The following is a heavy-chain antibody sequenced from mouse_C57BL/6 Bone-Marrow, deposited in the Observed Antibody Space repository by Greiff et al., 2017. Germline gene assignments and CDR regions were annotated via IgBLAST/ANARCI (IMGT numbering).Heavy chain of an antibody. V-gene: IGHV1-76*01. D-gene: IGHD1-1*01. CDR3: ARESGTTVVASDY. Sequence: QVQLQQSGAELVRPGASVKLSCKASGYTFTDYYINWVKQRPGQGLEWIARIYPGSGNTYYNEKFKGKATLTAEKSSSTAYMQLSSLTSEDSAVYFCARESGTTVVASDYWGQGTTLTVSS. J-gene: IGHJ2*01. CDR2: IYPGSGNT. CDR1: GYTFTDYY.